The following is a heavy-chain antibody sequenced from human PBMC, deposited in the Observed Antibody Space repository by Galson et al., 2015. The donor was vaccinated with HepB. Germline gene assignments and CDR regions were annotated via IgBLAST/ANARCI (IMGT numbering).Heavy chain of an antibody. CDR3: AKVYSSSLHWFDP. J-gene: IGHJ5*02. CDR1: GFTFSSYA. V-gene: IGHV3-23*01. D-gene: IGHD6-13*01. Sequence: SLRLSCAASGFTFSSYAMSWVRQAPGKGLEWVSAVSISGDSTYYADSVKDRFTISRDNSKNSLSLQMNSLRAEDTALYYCAKVYSSSLHWFDPWGQGTLVTVSS. CDR2: VSISGDST.